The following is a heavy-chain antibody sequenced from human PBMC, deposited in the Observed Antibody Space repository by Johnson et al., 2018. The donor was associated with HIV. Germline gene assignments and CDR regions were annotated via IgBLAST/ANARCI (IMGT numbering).Heavy chain of an antibody. D-gene: IGHD3-16*01. Sequence: EVQLVESGGGVVRPGGSLRVSCTASGFTFDEYGMSWVRQAPGKGLEWVSGINWNGGSTGYADSVKGRFTISRDNSKNTLYLQMNSLRIEDTSVYYCARGSRYTYDNDDVYLLQAFDVWGQGTVVTVSS. V-gene: IGHV3-20*04. CDR3: ARGSRYTYDNDDVYLLQAFDV. CDR1: GFTFDEYG. CDR2: INWNGGST. J-gene: IGHJ3*01.